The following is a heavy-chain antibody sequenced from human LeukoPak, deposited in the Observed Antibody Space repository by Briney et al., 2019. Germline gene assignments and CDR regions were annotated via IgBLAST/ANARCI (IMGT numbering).Heavy chain of an antibody. J-gene: IGHJ6*03. Sequence: GGSLRLSCAASGFTFSSYWMSWVPQAPGKGLEWVANIKQDGSEKYYLDSVKGRFTISRDNAKNSLYLQMNSLRAEDTAVYYCARESLSRGPSYYYYYMDVWGKGTTVTVSS. V-gene: IGHV3-7*01. D-gene: IGHD1-26*01. CDR2: IKQDGSEK. CDR3: ARESLSRGPSYYYYYMDV. CDR1: GFTFSSYW.